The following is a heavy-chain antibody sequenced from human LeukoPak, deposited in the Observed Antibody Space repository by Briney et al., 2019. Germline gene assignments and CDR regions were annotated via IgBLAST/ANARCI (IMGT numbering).Heavy chain of an antibody. J-gene: IGHJ6*03. CDR3: ARDEYGDYGGYYYYCMDV. D-gene: IGHD4-17*01. CDR1: GFTFSSNW. CDR2: IKQEGSEQ. V-gene: IGHV3-7*01. Sequence: GGSLRLSWAASGFTFSSNWMSWVGQAQGKGLEWVANIKQEGSEQYYVDSVKGRFTISRDNAKNSLYLQMNSLRAEDTAVYYCARDEYGDYGGYYYYCMDVWGKGTTVTVSS.